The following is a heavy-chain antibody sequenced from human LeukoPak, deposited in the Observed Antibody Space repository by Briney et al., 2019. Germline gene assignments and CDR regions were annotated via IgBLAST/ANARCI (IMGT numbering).Heavy chain of an antibody. CDR1: GGSISSSSYY. J-gene: IGHJ4*02. D-gene: IGHD6-19*01. CDR2: IYYSGST. V-gene: IGHV4-39*01. CDR3: ARRRSGWDFDY. Sequence: PSETLSLTCTVSGGSISSSSYYWGWVRQPPGKGLEWIGSIYYSGSTYYNPSLKSRVTISVDTSKNQFSLKLSSVTAADTAVFYCARRRSGWDFDYWGQGTLVTVSS.